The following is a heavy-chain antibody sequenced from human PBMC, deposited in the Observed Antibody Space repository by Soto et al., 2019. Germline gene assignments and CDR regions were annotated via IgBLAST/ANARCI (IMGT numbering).Heavy chain of an antibody. D-gene: IGHD4-17*01. CDR1: GGSISSYY. CDR2: IYYSGST. J-gene: IGHJ4*02. V-gene: IGHV4-59*01. CDR3: ARHYDYGGNSGSFDY. Sequence: PSETLSLTCTVSGGSISSYYWSWIRQPPGKGLEWIGYIYYSGSTNYNPSLKSRVTISVDTSKNQFSLKLSSVTAADTAVYYCARHYDYGGNSGSFDYWGQGTLVTVSS.